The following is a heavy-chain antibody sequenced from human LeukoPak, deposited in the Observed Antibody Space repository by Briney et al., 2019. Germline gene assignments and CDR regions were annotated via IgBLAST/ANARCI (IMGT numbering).Heavy chain of an antibody. D-gene: IGHD5-18*01. CDR3: ARDLSGITGYTYGRGIDY. V-gene: IGHV3-7*01. Sequence: GGSLRLSCAASGFTFSSYWMSWVRQAPGKGLEWVANIKQDGSEKYYVDSVKGRFTISRDNAKNSLYLQMNSLRAEDTAVYYCARDLSGITGYTYGRGIDYWGQGTLVTVSS. J-gene: IGHJ4*02. CDR1: GFTFSSYW. CDR2: IKQDGSEK.